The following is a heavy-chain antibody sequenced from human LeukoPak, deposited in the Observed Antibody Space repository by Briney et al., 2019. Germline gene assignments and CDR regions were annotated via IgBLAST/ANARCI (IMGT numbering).Heavy chain of an antibody. CDR2: INHSGST. CDR1: GGSFSGYY. V-gene: IGHV4-34*01. J-gene: IGHJ4*02. Sequence: SETLSLTCAVYGGSFSGYYWSWIRQPPGKGLEWIGEINHSGSTNYNPSLKSRVTISVDTSKNQFSLKLSSVTAADTAVYYCARGNFWIAARLDFDYWGQGTLVTVSS. D-gene: IGHD6-6*01. CDR3: ARGNFWIAARLDFDY.